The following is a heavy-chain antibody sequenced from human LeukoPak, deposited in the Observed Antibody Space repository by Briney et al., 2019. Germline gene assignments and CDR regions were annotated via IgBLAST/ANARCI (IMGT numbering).Heavy chain of an antibody. D-gene: IGHD1-26*01. CDR3: AREDSGSTGWFDP. Sequence: GGSLRLSCAASGFTFRSHWMHWVRQAPGKGLVWVSRINGDGSITTYADSVKGRFTISRDNAKNTLYLQMNSLRAEDTAVYYCAREDSGSTGWFDPWGQGTLVTVSS. CDR1: GFTFRSHW. CDR2: INGDGSIT. V-gene: IGHV3-74*01. J-gene: IGHJ5*02.